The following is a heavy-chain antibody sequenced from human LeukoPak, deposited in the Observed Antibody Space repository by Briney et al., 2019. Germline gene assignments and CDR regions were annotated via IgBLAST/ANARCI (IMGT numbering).Heavy chain of an antibody. D-gene: IGHD1-14*01. J-gene: IGHJ5*02. CDR3: ARGPYHRLGPPLDL. Sequence: GASVKVSCKASGYTFFSSDITWVRQAPGQGLEWIGRISTSNGDTNYAAKLQGRDTMTTDTSTSTVYMELGSLTFDDTAVYFCARGPYHRLGPPLDLWGQGTLVTVSS. CDR1: GYTFFSSD. CDR2: ISTSNGDT. V-gene: IGHV1-18*01.